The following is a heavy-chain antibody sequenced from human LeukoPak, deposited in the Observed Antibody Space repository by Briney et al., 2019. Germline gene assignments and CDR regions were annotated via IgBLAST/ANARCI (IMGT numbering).Heavy chain of an antibody. D-gene: IGHD4-17*01. CDR1: GYTFTSYG. J-gene: IGHJ4*02. CDR2: ISAYNVNT. Sequence: GASVKVSCKASGYTFTSYGISWVRQAPGQGREWMGWISAYNVNTNYAQKLQGRVTMTTDTSTSTAYMELRSLRSDDTAVYYCAREGSMTTVTHFDYWGQGTLVTVSS. V-gene: IGHV1-18*01. CDR3: AREGSMTTVTHFDY.